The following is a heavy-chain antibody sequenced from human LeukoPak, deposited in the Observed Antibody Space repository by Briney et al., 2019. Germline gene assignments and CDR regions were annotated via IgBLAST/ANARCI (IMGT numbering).Heavy chain of an antibody. Sequence: SETLSLTCTVSGGSMSGYYWSWIRQPPGKGLEWIGYINYSGSTNYNPSLKSRVTISVDTSKKNQFSLKLSSVTAADTAVYYCARPVKISGMVRCFDYWGQGTLVTVSP. D-gene: IGHD3-3*01. CDR2: INYSGST. CDR1: GGSMSGYY. V-gene: IGHV4-59*08. J-gene: IGHJ4*02. CDR3: ARPVKISGMVRCFDY.